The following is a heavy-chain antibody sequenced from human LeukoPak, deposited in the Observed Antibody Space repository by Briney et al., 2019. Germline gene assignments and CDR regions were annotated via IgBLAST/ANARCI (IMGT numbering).Heavy chain of an antibody. D-gene: IGHD5-18*01. CDR1: GGTFSSYA. CDR3: VRDLDTAMVTFDY. CDR2: IIPIFGTA. Sequence: GSSVKVSCKASGGTFSSYAISWVRQAPGQGLEWMGGIIPIFGTANYAQKFQGRVTITADESTSTAYVELSSLRSEDTAVYYCVRDLDTAMVTFDYWGQGTLVTVSS. V-gene: IGHV1-69*01. J-gene: IGHJ4*02.